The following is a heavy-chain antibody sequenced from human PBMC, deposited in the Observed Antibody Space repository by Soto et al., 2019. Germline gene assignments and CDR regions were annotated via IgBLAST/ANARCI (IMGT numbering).Heavy chain of an antibody. J-gene: IGHJ4*02. CDR1: GGSFSGYY. Sequence: SETLSLTCAVYGGSFSGYYWSWIRQPPWKGLEWIGEINHSGSTNYNPSLKSRVTISVDTSKNQFSLKLSSVTAADTAVYYCARGGGLGAVAVDYWGQGTLVTV. CDR3: ARGGGLGAVAVDY. D-gene: IGHD6-19*01. CDR2: INHSGST. V-gene: IGHV4-34*01.